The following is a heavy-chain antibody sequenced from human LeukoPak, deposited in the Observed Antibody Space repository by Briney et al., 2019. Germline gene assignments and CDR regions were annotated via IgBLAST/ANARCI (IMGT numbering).Heavy chain of an antibody. CDR2: AYNSWST. CDR1: GASLSNNHHY. D-gene: IGHD2-21*01. V-gene: IGHV4-39*01. CDR3: ARNCSTSLRTQTGGEDFFDY. J-gene: IGHJ4*02. Sequence: SETLSLTCTVSGASLSNNHHYWGWLRQPPGKGLEWIGSAYNSWSTSYNPSLKSRVTISVDTSRNQVSLELTSVTSSDTAVYYCARNCSTSLRTQTGGEDFFDYWGQGILVTVSS.